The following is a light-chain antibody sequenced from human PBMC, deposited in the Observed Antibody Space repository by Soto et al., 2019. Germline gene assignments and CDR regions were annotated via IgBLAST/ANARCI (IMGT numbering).Light chain of an antibody. J-gene: IGLJ3*02. Sequence: QSALTQPPSASGTPGQRVTISCSGSSSNIGSNTVNWYQQLPGTAPKLLIYSNNQRPSGVPDRFSGSKSGTSASLAISGLQSEDEADYYCAAWDDSLEGWVFGGGTKVTVL. CDR3: AAWDDSLEGWV. CDR2: SNN. V-gene: IGLV1-44*01. CDR1: SSNIGSNT.